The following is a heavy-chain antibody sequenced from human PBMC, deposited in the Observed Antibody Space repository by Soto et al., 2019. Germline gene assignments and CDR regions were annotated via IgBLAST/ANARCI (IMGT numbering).Heavy chain of an antibody. D-gene: IGHD1-1*01. J-gene: IGHJ5*02. CDR2: IGAYNDDT. Sequence: QVQLVQSGPEVKKPGASVKVSCKASGYTFSTYGFSWVRQAPGQGLEWMGWIGAYNDDTNYAQNFQGRITMTTDTSTTTSYMELRSLRYEDTAVYLCARDWKGAEGFDPWGQGTLVTVSS. CDR3: ARDWKGAEGFDP. V-gene: IGHV1-18*01. CDR1: GYTFSTYG.